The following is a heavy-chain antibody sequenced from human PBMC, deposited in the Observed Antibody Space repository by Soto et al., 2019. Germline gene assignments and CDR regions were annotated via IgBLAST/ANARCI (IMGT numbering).Heavy chain of an antibody. J-gene: IGHJ3*02. V-gene: IGHV1-46*01. CDR1: GYTFTSYY. D-gene: IGHD4-17*01. CDR2: INPSGGST. CDR3: ARDGDYGDYVGGAFDI. Sequence: ASVKVSCKASGYTFTSYYMHWVRQAPGQGLEWMGIINPSGGSTSYAQKFQGRVTMTRDTSTSTVYMELSSLRSEDTAVYYCARDGDYGDYVGGAFDIWGQGTMVTVSS.